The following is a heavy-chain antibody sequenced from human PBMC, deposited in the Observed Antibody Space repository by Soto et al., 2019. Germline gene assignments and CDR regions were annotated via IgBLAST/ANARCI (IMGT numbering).Heavy chain of an antibody. D-gene: IGHD6-6*01. J-gene: IGHJ5*02. CDR3: ARGLSSLIAARRGNWFDP. Sequence: SETLSLTCAVYGGSFSGYYWSWIRQPPGKGLEWIGEINHSGSTNYNPSLKSRVTISVDTSKNQFSLKLSSVTAADTAVYYCARGLSSLIAARRGNWFDPWGQGTLVTVSS. V-gene: IGHV4-34*01. CDR1: GGSFSGYY. CDR2: INHSGST.